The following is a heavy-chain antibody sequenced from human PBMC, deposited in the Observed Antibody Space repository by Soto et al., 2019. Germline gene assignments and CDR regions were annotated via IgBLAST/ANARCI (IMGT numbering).Heavy chain of an antibody. Sequence: EVQLVESGGGLVQPGGSLRLSCVASGFDFNSYSMNWVRQAPGKGLEWISYINSGSTSVFYADSVKGRFTISRDNAKXXXXXXXXXXXXXXTXVYYCTSSASPDAYWGQGTLVTVSS. D-gene: IGHD3-10*01. J-gene: IGHJ4*02. CDR2: INSGSTSV. CDR1: GFDFNSYS. CDR3: TSSASPDAY. V-gene: IGHV3-48*01.